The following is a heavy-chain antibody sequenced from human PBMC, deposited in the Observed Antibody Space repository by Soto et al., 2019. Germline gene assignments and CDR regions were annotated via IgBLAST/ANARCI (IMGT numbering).Heavy chain of an antibody. CDR3: ARGASDFWGAYPEIHYVDY. CDR1: EFTFSTYP. V-gene: IGHV3-30-3*01. D-gene: IGHD3-3*01. CDR2: ISYDETSK. J-gene: IGHJ4*02. Sequence: QVLLVESGGGVVQPGRSLRRSCAASEFTFSTYPMHWVRQAPGKGLEWVAVISYDETSKYYADSVKGRFTISRDNSKDSLYLQMNSLRADDTAVYYCARGASDFWGAYPEIHYVDYWGQGTLVTASS.